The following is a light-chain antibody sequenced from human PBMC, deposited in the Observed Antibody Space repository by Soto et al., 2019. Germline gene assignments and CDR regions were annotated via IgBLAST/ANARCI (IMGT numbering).Light chain of an antibody. V-gene: IGLV1-40*01. Sequence: QSVLTQPPLLSGAPGQRVTISCTGSGSNIGAPYDVHWYQHLPGTAPKLLIYGSTNRPSGVPGRFSGSKSGTSASLAITGLQAEDEADYYCQSYDSSLSGYVFGAGTKATVL. CDR1: GSNIGAPYD. J-gene: IGLJ1*01. CDR3: QSYDSSLSGYV. CDR2: GST.